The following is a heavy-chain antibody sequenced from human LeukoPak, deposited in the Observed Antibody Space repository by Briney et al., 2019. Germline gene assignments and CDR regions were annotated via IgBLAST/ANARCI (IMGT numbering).Heavy chain of an antibody. Sequence: PSETLSLTCTVSGGSIRSNYWSWIRQPPGKGLEWIGYMYSSGSTNYNPSLKSRVTMSVDTSRNQFSLTLRSVTAADTAVYYCARGPRVRLVGNYYYYGMDVWGQGTTVTVSS. D-gene: IGHD2-15*01. CDR1: GGSIRSNY. CDR3: ARGPRVRLVGNYYYYGMDV. V-gene: IGHV4-4*09. J-gene: IGHJ6*02. CDR2: MYSSGST.